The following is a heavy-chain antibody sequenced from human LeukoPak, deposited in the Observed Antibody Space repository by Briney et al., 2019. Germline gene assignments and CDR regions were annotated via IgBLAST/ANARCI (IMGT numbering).Heavy chain of an antibody. V-gene: IGHV3-48*04. J-gene: IGHJ4*02. CDR2: ITGSTSAI. Sequence: RGSPRLSCAPPGFTFITYSMRWGRDALGERLEWVSYITGSTSAIYYADSVKGRFTISRDNAKTSLYLQMNSLRSEDTAVYYCARDRYGFADYWGQGTLVTVSS. CDR1: GFTFITYS. CDR3: ARDRYGFADY. D-gene: IGHD5-18*01.